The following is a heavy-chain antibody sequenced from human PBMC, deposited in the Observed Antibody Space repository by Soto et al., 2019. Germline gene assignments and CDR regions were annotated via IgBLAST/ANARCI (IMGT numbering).Heavy chain of an antibody. CDR2: IIPIFGTA. CDR3: ARDKGQWLVRDGWFDP. D-gene: IGHD6-19*01. J-gene: IGHJ5*02. CDR1: GATFSSYA. Sequence: SVKVSCKASGATFSSYAISWVRQAPGQGLEWMGGIIPIFGTANYAQKFQGRVTITADESTSTAYMELSSLRSEDTAVYYCARDKGQWLVRDGWFDPWGQGTLVTVSS. V-gene: IGHV1-69*13.